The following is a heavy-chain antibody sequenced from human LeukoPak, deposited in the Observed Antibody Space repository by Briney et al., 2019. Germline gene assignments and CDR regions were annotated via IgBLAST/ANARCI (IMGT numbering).Heavy chain of an antibody. D-gene: IGHD5-12*01. V-gene: IGHV4-31*03. CDR3: ARVYSGYEDY. CDR1: GGSISSGGYY. J-gene: IGHJ4*02. Sequence: SETLSLTCTVSGGSISSGGYYWSWIRQHPGKGLEWIGYIYYSGSTYYNPSLKSRVTISVDTSKNQFSLKLSSVTAADTAVYYCARVYSGYEDYWGQGTLVTVSS. CDR2: IYYSGST.